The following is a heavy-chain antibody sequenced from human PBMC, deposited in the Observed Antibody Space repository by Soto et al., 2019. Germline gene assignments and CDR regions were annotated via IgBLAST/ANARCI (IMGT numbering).Heavy chain of an antibody. J-gene: IGHJ4*02. V-gene: IGHV1-18*01. CDR3: ASDRDSEWLSN. D-gene: IGHD3-3*01. CDR1: GYTFSTYG. CDR2: IRVYNGKT. Sequence: QVQLVQSGAEVKEPGASVKVSCKASGYTFSTYGFSWVRQAPGQRLEWLGWIRVYNGKTEYAQKVQGRVTMTTDTATSTAYMELRSLRTDDTAVYYCASDRDSEWLSNWGQGTLVTVSS.